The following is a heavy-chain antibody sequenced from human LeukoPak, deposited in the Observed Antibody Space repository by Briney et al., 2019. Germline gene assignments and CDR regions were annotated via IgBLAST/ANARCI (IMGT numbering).Heavy chain of an antibody. CDR2: IDPSDSYT. CDR3: ARHYLAATGTNWFDP. V-gene: IGHV5-10-1*01. J-gene: IGHJ5*02. D-gene: IGHD6-13*01. CDR1: GYSFTGYW. Sequence: GESLRISCKGSGYSFTGYWITWVRQMPGKGLEWMWRIDPSDSYTNYSPSFQGHVTISADKSISTAYLQWSSLKASDTAIYYCARHYLAATGTNWFDPWGQGTLVTVSS.